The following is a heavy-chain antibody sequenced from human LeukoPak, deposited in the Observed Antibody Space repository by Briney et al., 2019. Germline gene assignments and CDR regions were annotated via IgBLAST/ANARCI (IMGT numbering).Heavy chain of an antibody. J-gene: IGHJ4*02. Sequence: PGGSLRLACAASGFTFSSYGMHWVRQAPGKGLEWVAVISYDGSNKYYADSVKGRFTISRDNSKNTLYLQMNSLRAEDTAVYYCAKDHFYYYDSSGYYPDYWGQGTPVTVSS. V-gene: IGHV3-30*18. CDR3: AKDHFYYYDSSGYYPDY. CDR1: GFTFSSYG. CDR2: ISYDGSNK. D-gene: IGHD3-22*01.